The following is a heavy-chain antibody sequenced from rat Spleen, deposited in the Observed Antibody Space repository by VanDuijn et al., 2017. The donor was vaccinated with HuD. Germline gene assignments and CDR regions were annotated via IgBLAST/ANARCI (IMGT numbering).Heavy chain of an antibody. CDR1: GFSLISYA. Sequence: QVQLKESGPGLVQPSQTLSLTCTVSGFSLISYAVNWVRQSPGKGLEWMGAMWNGGGTDYNSPFKSRLSISRDTSKSQVFLKVNSLQFEDTGTYYCARQTQLQWPYYFDYWGQGVMVTVSS. V-gene: IGHV2-15*01. CDR3: ARQTQLQWPYYFDY. D-gene: IGHD1-1*01. J-gene: IGHJ2*01. CDR2: MWNGGGT.